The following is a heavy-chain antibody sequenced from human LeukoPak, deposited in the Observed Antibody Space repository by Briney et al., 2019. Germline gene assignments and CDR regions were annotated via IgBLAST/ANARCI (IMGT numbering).Heavy chain of an antibody. V-gene: IGHV4-34*01. CDR2: INHSGST. CDR1: GGSFSGYY. J-gene: IGHJ3*02. D-gene: IGHD3-3*01. CDR3: ARGPRGYYDFWSGYLRGQSCAFDI. Sequence: SETLSLTCAVYGGSFSGYYWSWIRQPPGKGLEWIGEINHSGSTNYNPSLKSRVTISVDTSKNQFSLKLSSVTAADTAVYYCARGPRGYYDFWSGYLRGQSCAFDIWGQGTMVTVSS.